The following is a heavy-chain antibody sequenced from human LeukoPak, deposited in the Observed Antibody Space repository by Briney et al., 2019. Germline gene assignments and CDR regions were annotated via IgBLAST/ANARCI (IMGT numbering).Heavy chain of an antibody. J-gene: IGHJ4*02. CDR1: GFTFSSYW. D-gene: IGHD4-17*01. Sequence: PGGSLRLSCAASGFTFSSYWMSWVRQTPGKGLECVANIKQDGSEKYYVDSVKGRFTISRDNAKNSLYLQMNSLRAEDTAVYYCATSYGDYLFDYWGQGTLVTVSS. V-gene: IGHV3-7*02. CDR3: ATSYGDYLFDY. CDR2: IKQDGSEK.